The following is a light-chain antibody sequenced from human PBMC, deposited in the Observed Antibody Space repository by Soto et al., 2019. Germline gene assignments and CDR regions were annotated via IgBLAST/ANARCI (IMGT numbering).Light chain of an antibody. CDR2: GAS. Sequence: EIVMTQSPATLSVSPGERATLSCRASQSVNSKLAWYQQKPGQAPRLLIFGASSRASDIPDRFSGSESGTDFTLTISSLEAEDSAVYYCQQRSNWPSLTFGGGTKVDIK. CDR3: QQRSNWPSLT. J-gene: IGKJ4*01. V-gene: IGKV3-15*01. CDR1: QSVNSK.